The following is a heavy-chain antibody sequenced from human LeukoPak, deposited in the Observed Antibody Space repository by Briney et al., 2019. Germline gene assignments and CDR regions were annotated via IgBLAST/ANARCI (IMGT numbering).Heavy chain of an antibody. D-gene: IGHD3-22*01. CDR2: IYYSGNT. V-gene: IGHV4-59*08. Sequence: SETLSLTCTVSGDSISSYYWSWIRQPPGKGLEWIGYIYYSGNTNYNPSLKSRVTISVDTSKNQFYSVTAADTAVYYCARHDGSAYNLDYWGRGTLVTVSS. CDR3: ARHDGSAYNLDY. J-gene: IGHJ4*02. CDR1: GDSISSYY.